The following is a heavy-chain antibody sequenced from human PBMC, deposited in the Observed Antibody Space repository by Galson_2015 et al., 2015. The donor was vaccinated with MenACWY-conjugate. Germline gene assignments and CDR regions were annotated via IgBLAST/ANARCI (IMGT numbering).Heavy chain of an antibody. Sequence: SLRLSCAASGFTFGDYTMGWFRQAPGKGLEWVSFIKSLSSGGTTEYAASVKGRFTISRDDSKNIAYLQMNSLKTEDTAVYYCARERGSDILGWFDPWGQGTLVTGSS. CDR1: GFTFGDYT. D-gene: IGHD2-15*01. J-gene: IGHJ5*02. CDR2: IKSLSSGGTT. CDR3: ARERGSDILGWFDP. V-gene: IGHV3-49*03.